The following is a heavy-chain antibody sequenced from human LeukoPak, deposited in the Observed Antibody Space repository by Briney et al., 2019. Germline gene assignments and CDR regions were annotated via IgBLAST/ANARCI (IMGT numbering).Heavy chain of an antibody. D-gene: IGHD2-8*01. J-gene: IGHJ3*02. Sequence: GGSLRLSCAASAFTFSSYEMNWVRQAPGKGLEWVSYISSSGSTIYYADSVKGRFTISRDNAKNSLYLQMNSLRAEDTAVYYCAREWSAFDIWGQGTMVTVSS. CDR1: AFTFSSYE. CDR3: AREWSAFDI. V-gene: IGHV3-48*03. CDR2: ISSSGSTI.